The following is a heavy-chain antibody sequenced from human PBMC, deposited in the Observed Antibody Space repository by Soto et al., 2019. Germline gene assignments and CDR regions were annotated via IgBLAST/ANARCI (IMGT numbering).Heavy chain of an antibody. D-gene: IGHD1-26*01. Sequence: QLQLQESGPGLVKPSETLSLTCTVSGGSISSSSYYWGWIRQPPGKVLELIGSIYYSGSTYHNPPLKSRVTTSKDTSKNQFSLKLSSVTAADTAVFYCAVGSSGFYYIYWGQGIQVTVSS. CDR2: IYYSGST. V-gene: IGHV4-39*01. CDR3: AVGSSGFYYIY. CDR1: GGSISSSSYY. J-gene: IGHJ4*02.